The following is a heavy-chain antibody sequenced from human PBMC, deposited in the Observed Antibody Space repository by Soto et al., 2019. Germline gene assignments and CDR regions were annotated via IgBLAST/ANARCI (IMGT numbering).Heavy chain of an antibody. CDR2: INHSGST. Sequence: SETLSLTCAVYGGSFSGYYWSWIRQPPGKGLEWIGEINHSGSTNYNPSLKSRVTISVDTSKNQFSLKLSSVTAADTAVYYCARLIPNTTVTTETKDYWGQGTLVTVSS. CDR3: ARLIPNTTVTTETKDY. CDR1: GGSFSGYY. D-gene: IGHD4-17*01. V-gene: IGHV4-34*01. J-gene: IGHJ4*02.